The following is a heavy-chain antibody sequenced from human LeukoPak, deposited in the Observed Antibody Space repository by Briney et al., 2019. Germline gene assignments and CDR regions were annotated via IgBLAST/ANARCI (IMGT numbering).Heavy chain of an antibody. V-gene: IGHV4-4*07. Sequence: SETLSLTCTVSGGSISSSYWSWIRQPAGKGLEWIGRIYTSGSTNYNPSLKSRVTMSVDTSKNQFSLKLSSVTAADTAVYYCARQSEYCSSTSCYPPTGEFDPWGQGTLVTVSS. CDR2: IYTSGST. D-gene: IGHD2-2*01. CDR1: GGSISSSY. CDR3: ARQSEYCSSTSCYPPTGEFDP. J-gene: IGHJ5*02.